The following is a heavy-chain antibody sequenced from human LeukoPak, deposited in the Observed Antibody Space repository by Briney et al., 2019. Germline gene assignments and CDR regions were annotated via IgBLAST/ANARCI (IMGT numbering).Heavy chain of an antibody. Sequence: PGGSLRLSCAASGFTFSSYAMHWVREAPGKGLEWGAVISYDGSNKYYADSVKGRFTISRDNSKNTLYLQMNSLRDEDTAVYYCARDWTQDSSEMDVWGKGTTVTVS. CDR2: ISYDGSNK. V-gene: IGHV3-30*01. D-gene: IGHD3-10*01. CDR1: GFTFSSYA. CDR3: ARDWTQDSSEMDV. J-gene: IGHJ6*03.